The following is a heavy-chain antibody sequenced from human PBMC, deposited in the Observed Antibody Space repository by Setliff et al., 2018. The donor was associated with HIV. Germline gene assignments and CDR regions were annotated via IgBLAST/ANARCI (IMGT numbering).Heavy chain of an antibody. CDR3: ARVRLYSSALDY. Sequence: PGGSLRLSCAASGFTFSNYWMSWVRQAPGKGLEWVSYISSSGSTIYHADSVKGRFTLSRDTSKNTLSLQMNSLRPEDTAVFYCARVRLYSSALDYWGQGTLVTVSS. J-gene: IGHJ4*02. V-gene: IGHV3-48*01. CDR1: GFTFSNYW. D-gene: IGHD3-22*01. CDR2: ISSSGSTI.